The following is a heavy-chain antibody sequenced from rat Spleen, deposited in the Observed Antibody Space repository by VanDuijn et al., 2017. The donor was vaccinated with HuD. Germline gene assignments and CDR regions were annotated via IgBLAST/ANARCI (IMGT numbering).Heavy chain of an antibody. CDR1: GFTFSDYY. D-gene: IGHD1-4*01. CDR2: ISYDGSST. CDR3: VRWIPGHNSTSFVMDT. Sequence: EVQLVESDGGLVQPGGSQKLSCAASGFTFSDYYMAWVRQAPTKGLDWVATISYDGSSTYYRDSVKDRFTVSRDNAKSTLYLHMDSLRSEVTATYYGVRWIPGHNSTSFVMDTVGQGSSVTVSS. V-gene: IGHV5-29*01. J-gene: IGHJ4*01.